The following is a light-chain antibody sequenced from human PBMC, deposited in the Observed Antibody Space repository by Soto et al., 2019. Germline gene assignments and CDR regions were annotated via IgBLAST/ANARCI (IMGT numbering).Light chain of an antibody. Sequence: QSVLTQPPSASGTPAQRVTISCSGSSSNVGSNYVFWYQQFPGTAPKLLIYRNNQRPSGVPDRFSGSKSGTSASLAISGLRSEDEADYYCAAWDDSLSGQVFGAGTKVTVL. CDR1: SSNVGSNY. V-gene: IGLV1-47*01. CDR2: RNN. J-gene: IGLJ1*01. CDR3: AAWDDSLSGQV.